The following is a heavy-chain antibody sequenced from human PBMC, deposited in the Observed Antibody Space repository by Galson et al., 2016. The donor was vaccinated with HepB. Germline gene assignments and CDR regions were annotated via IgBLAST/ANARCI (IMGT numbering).Heavy chain of an antibody. CDR3: ARRGSKEKGYFDL. CDR2: TYYRSKWDN. CDR1: GDSVSSDSAA. Sequence: CAISGDSVSSDSAAWNWIRQSPSRGLEWLGRTYYRSKWDNEYAVSVRSRMTINPDTSKNRFSLQLNSVTPEDTAVYYCARRGSKEKGYFDLWGRGTLVTVSS. J-gene: IGHJ2*01. D-gene: IGHD6-13*01. V-gene: IGHV6-1*01.